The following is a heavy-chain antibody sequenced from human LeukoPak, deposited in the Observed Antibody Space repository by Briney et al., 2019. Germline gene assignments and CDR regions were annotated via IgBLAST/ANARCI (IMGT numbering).Heavy chain of an antibody. CDR3: ASGQQLGY. D-gene: IGHD6-13*01. CDR2: IKEDGSEK. CDR1: GFTFSNYW. V-gene: IGHV3-7*01. J-gene: IGHJ4*02. Sequence: RGSLRLSCAASGFTFSNYWMSWVRQAPGKGLEWVANIKEDGSEKYYVDSVKGRFTISRDNARNSLYLQMNSLRAEDTAVYYCASGQQLGYWGQGTLVTVSS.